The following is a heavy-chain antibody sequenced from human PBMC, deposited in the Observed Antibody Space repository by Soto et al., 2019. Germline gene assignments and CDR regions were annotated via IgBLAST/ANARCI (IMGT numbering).Heavy chain of an antibody. CDR3: AKVMFPGYSYGIHPVDN. D-gene: IGHD5-18*01. J-gene: IGHJ4*02. Sequence: SMEGRFTISRDNSRNTLYLEMNSLRADDTAVYYCAKVMFPGYSYGIHPVDNWGQGTLVTVSS. V-gene: IGHV3-30*02.